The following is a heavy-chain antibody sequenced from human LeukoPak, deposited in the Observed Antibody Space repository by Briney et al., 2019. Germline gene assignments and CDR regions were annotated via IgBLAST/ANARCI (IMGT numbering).Heavy chain of an antibody. D-gene: IGHD1-26*01. CDR1: GGSISSYY. V-gene: IGHV4-59*01. CDR2: IYYSGST. J-gene: IGHJ6*02. CDR3: ARGETWTLNHGMDV. Sequence: PSETLSLTCTVSGGSISSYYWSWIRQPPVKELEWIGYIYYSGSTNYNPSLKSRVTISVDTSKNQFSLKLSSVTAADTAVYYCARGETWTLNHGMDVWGQGTTVTVSS.